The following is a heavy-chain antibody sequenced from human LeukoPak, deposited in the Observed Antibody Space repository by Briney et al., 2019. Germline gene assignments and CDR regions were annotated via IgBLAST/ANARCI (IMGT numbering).Heavy chain of an antibody. J-gene: IGHJ5*02. Sequence: PGGSLRLSCAASGFTFSSYAVSWVRQAPGKGLEWVSAISGSGGSTYYADSVKGRFTISRDNSKNTLYLQMNSLRAEDTAVYYCAKDYAAAGDGWFDPWGQGTLVTVSS. V-gene: IGHV3-23*01. CDR2: ISGSGGST. CDR1: GFTFSSYA. D-gene: IGHD6-13*01. CDR3: AKDYAAAGDGWFDP.